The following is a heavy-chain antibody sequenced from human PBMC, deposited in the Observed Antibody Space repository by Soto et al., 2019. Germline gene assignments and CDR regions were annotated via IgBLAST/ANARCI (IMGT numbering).Heavy chain of an antibody. CDR2: MSPDGNLK. J-gene: IGHJ4*02. CDR3: ATYSYQDRENPCV. V-gene: IGHV3-7*05. CDR1: GVTFSNYW. Sequence: PGGSLRLSCAGSGVTFSNYWMNWFRRAPGRGLEWVANMSPDGNLKQYVDSVKGRFTISRDSAKNSLYLQMSSLRAEDSAIYYCATYSYQDRENPCVWGPGNLVTVAS. D-gene: IGHD3-16*02.